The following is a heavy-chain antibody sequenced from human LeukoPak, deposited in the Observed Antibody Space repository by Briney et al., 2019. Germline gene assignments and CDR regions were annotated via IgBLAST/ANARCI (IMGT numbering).Heavy chain of an antibody. CDR3: ARDQGNYTDYDVVY. D-gene: IGHD4-11*01. Sequence: GESLRLSCVPSGFSFRRFTINCVRHAPEEGVGWGYYISYICSFIHHPDSLKARFLITRDNAENSLFPQMNSLSAGDTAVYYCARDQGNYTDYDVVYWGRGTLVTVSS. CDR2: ISYICSFI. V-gene: IGHV3-21*01. CDR1: GFSFRRFT. J-gene: IGHJ4*02.